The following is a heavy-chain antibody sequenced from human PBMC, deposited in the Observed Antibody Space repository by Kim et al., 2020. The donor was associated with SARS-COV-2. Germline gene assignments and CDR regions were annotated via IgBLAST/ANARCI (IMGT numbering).Heavy chain of an antibody. Sequence: PSLKSRVTISVDTSKNQFSLKLSSVTAADTAVYYCARDKAAVAGTGWFDPWGQGTLVTVSS. D-gene: IGHD6-19*01. J-gene: IGHJ5*02. CDR3: ARDKAAVAGTGWFDP. V-gene: IGHV4-31*02.